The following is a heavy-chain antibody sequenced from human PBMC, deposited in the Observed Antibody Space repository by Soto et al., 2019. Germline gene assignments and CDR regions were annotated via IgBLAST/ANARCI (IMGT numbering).Heavy chain of an antibody. Sequence: QLQLQESGPGLVKPSETLSLTCTVSGGSISSSSYYWGWIRQPPGKGLEWIGSIYYSGSTYYNPSLKIPVTISVDTSKNQFSLKLSSVTAADTAVYYCARHRGVWFGEVYNWFDPWGQGTLVTVSS. V-gene: IGHV4-39*01. D-gene: IGHD3-10*01. J-gene: IGHJ5*02. CDR2: IYYSGST. CDR3: ARHRGVWFGEVYNWFDP. CDR1: GGSISSSSYY.